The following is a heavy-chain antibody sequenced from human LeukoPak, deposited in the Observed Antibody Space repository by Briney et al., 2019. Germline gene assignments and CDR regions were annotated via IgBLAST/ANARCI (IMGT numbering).Heavy chain of an antibody. Sequence: PGGSLRLSCAASGITFSTSAMSWVRQAPGKGLEWVSAISGSGGSTYYADSAKGRFTISRDNSKSTLHLQMNSLRVDDTAVYYCAKLLRGTVVPFYDYWGQGTLVIVSS. J-gene: IGHJ4*02. CDR2: ISGSGGST. CDR1: GITFSTSA. CDR3: AKLLRGTVVPFYDY. V-gene: IGHV3-23*01. D-gene: IGHD3-10*01.